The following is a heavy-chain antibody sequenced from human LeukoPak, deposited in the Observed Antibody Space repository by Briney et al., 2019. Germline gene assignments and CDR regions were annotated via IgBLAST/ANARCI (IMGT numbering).Heavy chain of an antibody. J-gene: IGHJ4*02. CDR2: IYYSGST. V-gene: IGHV4-59*01. Sequence: SETLSLTCTVSGGSISAYYWSWIRQPPGKGLEWIGYIYYSGSTNYNPSLKSRVTISVDTSKNQFSLKLSSVTAADTAVYYCARGGTGSTGYSYDYWGQGTLVTVPS. CDR1: GGSISAYY. CDR3: ARGGTGSTGYSYDY. D-gene: IGHD5-18*01.